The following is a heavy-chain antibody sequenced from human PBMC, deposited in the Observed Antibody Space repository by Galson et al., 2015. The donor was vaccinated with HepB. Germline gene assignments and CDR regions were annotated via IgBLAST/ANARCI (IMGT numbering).Heavy chain of an antibody. J-gene: IGHJ4*02. D-gene: IGHD6-13*01. CDR3: AKDVSIAAAGTVDY. CDR2: ISYDGSNK. V-gene: IGHV3-30*18. Sequence: SLRLSCAASGFTFSSYGMHWVRQAPGKGLEWVAVISYDGSNKYYADSVKGRFTISRDNSKNTLYLQMNSLRAEDTAVYYCAKDVSIAAAGTVDYWGQGTLVTVSS. CDR1: GFTFSSYG.